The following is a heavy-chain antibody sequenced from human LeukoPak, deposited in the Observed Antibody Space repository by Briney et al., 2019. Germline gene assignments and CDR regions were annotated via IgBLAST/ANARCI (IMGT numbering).Heavy chain of an antibody. J-gene: IGHJ4*02. CDR2: ISSSSSYI. CDR1: GFTFSSYW. CDR3: ARDPPAAAGTRSVLDY. D-gene: IGHD6-13*01. V-gene: IGHV3-21*01. Sequence: KTGGSLRLSCAASGFTFSSYWMSWVRQAPGKGLEWVSSISSSSSYIYYADSVKGRFTISRDNAKNSLYLQMNSLRAEDTAVYYCARDPPAAAGTRSVLDYWGQGTLVTVSS.